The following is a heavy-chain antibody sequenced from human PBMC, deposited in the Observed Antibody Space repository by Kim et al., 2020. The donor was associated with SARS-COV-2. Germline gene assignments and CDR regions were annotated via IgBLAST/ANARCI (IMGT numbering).Heavy chain of an antibody. Sequence: SETLSLTCTVSGGSINSYYWTWIRQPPGKGLEYIGYVYYSGSTNYNPSLKSRVTISIDRSKNQLSLRLSSVTAADTAVDYCARDKGGIYGDYVVDYGMD. CDR1: GGSINSYY. CDR2: VYYSGST. V-gene: IGHV4-59*13. CDR3: ARDKGGIYGDYVVDYGMD. D-gene: IGHD4-17*01. J-gene: IGHJ6*01.